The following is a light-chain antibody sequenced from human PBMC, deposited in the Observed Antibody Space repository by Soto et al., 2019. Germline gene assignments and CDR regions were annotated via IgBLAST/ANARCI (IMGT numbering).Light chain of an antibody. J-gene: IGKJ1*01. Sequence: PVTQFPSSPFASGRGRGHRPCRASQSISRYLNWYQQKPGIAPKLLIYAASSLQSGVPSRFSGSGSGTDFTLTISSLQHEDFATYFCQQSYSPPRTFGQGTKVDIK. CDR2: AAS. CDR1: QSISRY. V-gene: IGKV1-39*01. CDR3: QQSYSPPRT.